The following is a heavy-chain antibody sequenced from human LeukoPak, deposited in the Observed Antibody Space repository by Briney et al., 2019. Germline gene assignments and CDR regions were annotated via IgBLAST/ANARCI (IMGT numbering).Heavy chain of an antibody. CDR2: MSYSGST. Sequence: SETLSLTCTVSSASISSYYWSWIRQPPGKGLEWIAYMSYSGSTNYNPSLKSRVTISIDTSKNHFSLKLSSVTAADTAVYHCARARTGDYFDYWGQGTLVTVSS. D-gene: IGHD1-14*01. CDR3: ARARTGDYFDY. V-gene: IGHV4-59*01. CDR1: SASISSYY. J-gene: IGHJ4*02.